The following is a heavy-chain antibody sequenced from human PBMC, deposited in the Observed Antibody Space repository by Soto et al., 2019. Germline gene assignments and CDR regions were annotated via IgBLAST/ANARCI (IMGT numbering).Heavy chain of an antibody. Sequence: ASVKVSCKASGTTFSNFAIGWVRQAPGQGLEWMGIINPSGGSTSYAQKFQGRVTMTRDTSTSTVYMELSSLRSEDTAVYYCARDSNNYYDSSGSSPFDAFDIWGQGTMVTVSS. CDR1: GTTFSNFA. V-gene: IGHV1-46*03. CDR2: INPSGGST. CDR3: ARDSNNYYDSSGSSPFDAFDI. J-gene: IGHJ3*02. D-gene: IGHD3-22*01.